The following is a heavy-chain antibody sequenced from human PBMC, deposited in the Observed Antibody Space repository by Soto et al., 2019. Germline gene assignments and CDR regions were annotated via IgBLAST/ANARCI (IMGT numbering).Heavy chain of an antibody. Sequence: PVGSLRLSCAASGFTFSSYAMNWVRQTQEKGLEWVSSISSTSSYTHYSDSVKGRFTISRDNANNSLFLQMNSLRAEDTATYYCARDLALAGNYWDQGVLVTVSS. CDR1: GFTFSSYA. CDR2: ISSTSSYT. D-gene: IGHD6-19*01. V-gene: IGHV3-21*01. CDR3: ARDLALAGNY. J-gene: IGHJ4*02.